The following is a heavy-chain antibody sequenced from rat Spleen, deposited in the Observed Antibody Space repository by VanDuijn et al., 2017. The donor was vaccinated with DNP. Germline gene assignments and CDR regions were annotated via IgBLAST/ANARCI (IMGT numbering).Heavy chain of an antibody. CDR1: GFTFSAYY. D-gene: IGHD4-3*01. Sequence: EVKLVESGGGVVQSGRSLKLSCAASGFTFSAYYMAWVRQAPAKGLEWVAYIGSAAYAPYYGDSVKGRFTISRDNAKSTLYLQMNSLRSEDMATYYCVRWNSGHFDYWGQGVMVTVSS. J-gene: IGHJ2*01. V-gene: IGHV5-22*01. CDR3: VRWNSGHFDY. CDR2: IGSAAYAP.